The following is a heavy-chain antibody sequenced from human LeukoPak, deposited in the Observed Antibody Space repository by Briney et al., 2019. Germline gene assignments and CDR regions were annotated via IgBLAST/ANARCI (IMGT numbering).Heavy chain of an antibody. CDR2: IYYSGST. CDR1: GGSISSYY. J-gene: IGHJ3*02. CDR3: ARVIRDGYTHGAFDI. D-gene: IGHD5-24*01. V-gene: IGHV4-59*01. Sequence: SETLSLTCTVSGGSISSYYWSWIRQPPGKGLEWIGYIYYSGSTNYNPSLKSRVTISVDTSKNQFSLKLSSVTAADTAVYYCARVIRDGYTHGAFDIWDQGTMVTVSS.